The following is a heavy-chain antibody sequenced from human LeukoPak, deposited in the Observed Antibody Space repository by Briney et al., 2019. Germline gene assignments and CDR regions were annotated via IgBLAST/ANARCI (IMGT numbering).Heavy chain of an antibody. V-gene: IGHV3-23*01. D-gene: IGHD6-19*01. J-gene: IGHJ4*02. CDR3: AKEGGSGGWYGPYYFDY. Sequence: GGSLRLSCAASGFTFSSYAMSWVRQAPGKGLEWVSAISGSGGSTYYADSVKGRFTISRDNSKNTLYLQMNSLRAEDTAVYCCAKEGGSGGWYGPYYFDYWGQGTLVIVSS. CDR1: GFTFSSYA. CDR2: ISGSGGST.